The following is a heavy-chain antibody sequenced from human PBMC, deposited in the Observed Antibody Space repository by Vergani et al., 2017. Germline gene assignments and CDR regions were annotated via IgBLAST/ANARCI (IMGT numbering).Heavy chain of an antibody. D-gene: IGHD3-9*01. CDR3: VRDKTYYDTLIGYAGYYFDS. CDR2: MDYNGLA. Sequence: QVQLQESGPGLVRPSETLSLTCTVSADSISSGFFWGWIRQPPGKGLEWIGSMDYNGLAYYSPSLKSRVTISVDTPKNHFSLKLSSVTAADTAVYYCVRDKTYYDTLIGYAGYYFDSWGQGALVTVSS. J-gene: IGHJ4*02. CDR1: ADSISSGFF. V-gene: IGHV4-38-2*02.